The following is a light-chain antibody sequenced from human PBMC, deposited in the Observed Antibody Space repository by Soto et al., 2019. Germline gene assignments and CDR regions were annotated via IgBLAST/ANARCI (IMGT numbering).Light chain of an antibody. CDR2: DAS. V-gene: IGKV3-11*01. CDR3: QQRSNWRGT. CDR1: QGISKY. J-gene: IGKJ4*01. Sequence: IVLTQSPVTLSLAPGERATLSCRASQGISKYLAWYQKKPGQAPRLLIYDASNMTAGIPARFSGSGSGTDFTLTISSLEPAEFEVYYCQQRSNWRGTFGGGTKVEIK.